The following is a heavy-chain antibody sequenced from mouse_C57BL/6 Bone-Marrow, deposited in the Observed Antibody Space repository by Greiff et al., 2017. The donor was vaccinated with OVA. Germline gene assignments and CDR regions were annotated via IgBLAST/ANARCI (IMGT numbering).Heavy chain of an antibody. Sequence: QVQLQQPGAELVKPGASVKLSCKASGYTFTSYWMHWVKQRPGQGLEWIGMIHPNSGSTNYNEKFKSKATLTVDKSSSTAYMPLSSLTSEDSAVYYCARRGYDYAWFAYWGQGTLVTVSA. D-gene: IGHD2-4*01. CDR3: ARRGYDYAWFAY. CDR1: GYTFTSYW. CDR2: IHPNSGST. V-gene: IGHV1-64*01. J-gene: IGHJ3*01.